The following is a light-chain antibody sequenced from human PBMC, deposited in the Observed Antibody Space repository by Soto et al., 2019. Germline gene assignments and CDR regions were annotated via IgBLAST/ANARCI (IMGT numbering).Light chain of an antibody. CDR3: AAWDDSLSGYV. CDR1: NSNIGKNY. J-gene: IGLJ1*01. V-gene: IGLV1-47*02. CDR2: SNN. Sequence: QSALTQPPSASGTPGQRVTISCSGSNSNIGKNYVYWYRQLPGTAPKLLIYSNNQRPSGVPDRFSGSKSGTSASLAISGLRSEDEADYYCAAWDDSLSGYVFGTGTKVTVL.